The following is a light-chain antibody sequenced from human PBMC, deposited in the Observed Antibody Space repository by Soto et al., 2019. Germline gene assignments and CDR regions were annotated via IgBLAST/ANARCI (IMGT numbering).Light chain of an antibody. CDR3: QQSYSTPWT. Sequence: DIHMTQSPSSVSASVGDRFTITCRASQGISSWLAWYQQKPVKAPKLLIYAASSLQSGVPSRFSGSGSGTDFTLTISSLQPEDFAPYYCQQSYSTPWTFGQGTKVDIK. CDR2: AAS. CDR1: QGISSW. V-gene: IGKV1-12*01. J-gene: IGKJ1*01.